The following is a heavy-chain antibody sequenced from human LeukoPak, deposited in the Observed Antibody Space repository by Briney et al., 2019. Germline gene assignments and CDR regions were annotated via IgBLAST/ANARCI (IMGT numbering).Heavy chain of an antibody. V-gene: IGHV1-2*06. D-gene: IGHD2-2*01. Sequence: ASVKVSCKATGYTFTCYYMHWVRQAPGQGLEWMGRINPNSGGTNYAQKLQGRVTMTRDTSISTAYMELSRLRSDDTAVYYCARLLGYCSSTSCYDDYWGQGTLVTVSS. CDR3: ARLLGYCSSTSCYDDY. CDR1: GYTFTCYY. J-gene: IGHJ4*02. CDR2: INPNSGGT.